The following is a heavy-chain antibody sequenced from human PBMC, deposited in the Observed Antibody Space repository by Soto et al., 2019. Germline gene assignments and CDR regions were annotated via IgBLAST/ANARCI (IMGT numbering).Heavy chain of an antibody. CDR1: GFTFSIFG. J-gene: IGHJ4*02. CDR3: EKGSKRWLESLIDY. V-gene: IGHV3-30*18. D-gene: IGHD5-12*01. CDR2: ISYDGSNK. Sequence: GGSLRLSCTASGFTFSIFGMHWVRQAPGRGPEWVAVISYDGSNKYYADFVRGRFTISRDNSKSTVYLQMNSLRAEDTAVYYCEKGSKRWLESLIDYWGQGTLVTVSS.